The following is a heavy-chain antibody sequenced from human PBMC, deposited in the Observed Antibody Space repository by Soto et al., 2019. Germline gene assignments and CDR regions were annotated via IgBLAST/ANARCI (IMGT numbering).Heavy chain of an antibody. CDR1: GGSISSYY. CDR2: IYYSGST. V-gene: IGHV4-59*01. J-gene: IGHJ5*02. Sequence: SETLSLTCTVSGGSISSYYWSWIRQPPGKGLEWIGYIYYSGSTNYNPSLKSRVTISVDTSKNQFSLKLSSVTAADTAVYYCARVKGTAGLGWFDPWGQGTLVTVSS. CDR3: ARVKGTAGLGWFDP. D-gene: IGHD6-13*01.